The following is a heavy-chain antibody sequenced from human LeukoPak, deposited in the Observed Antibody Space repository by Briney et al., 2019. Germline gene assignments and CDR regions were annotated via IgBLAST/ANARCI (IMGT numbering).Heavy chain of an antibody. Sequence: PGGSLRLSCAASGFSFSNYAMSWVRQVPGKGQERVSAISGRDDSTYYADSVKGRFTISRDTSKNTLYLQMNSLRAEDTAVYYCAKWGDYDVLTGYYDSDYWGQGTLVTVSS. CDR1: GFSFSNYA. J-gene: IGHJ4*02. D-gene: IGHD3-9*01. CDR3: AKWGDYDVLTGYYDSDY. CDR2: ISGRDDST. V-gene: IGHV3-23*01.